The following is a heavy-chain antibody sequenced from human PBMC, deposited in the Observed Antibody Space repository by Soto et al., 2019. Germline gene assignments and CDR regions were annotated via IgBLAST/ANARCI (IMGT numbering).Heavy chain of an antibody. CDR1: GGSVSDQTDY. CDR3: ASTTAVPNTLRSRYFFDY. J-gene: IGHJ4*02. D-gene: IGHD4-17*01. Sequence: ETLSLTCSLSGGSVSDQTDYWSCVRQPPGKRLEWIGYVYYSGTTNYNPSLKSRVTISVDLSKNQFSRRLSAVTTADTALYYCASTTAVPNTLRSRYFFDYWGQGTLVTVSS. CDR2: VYYSGTT. V-gene: IGHV4-61*01.